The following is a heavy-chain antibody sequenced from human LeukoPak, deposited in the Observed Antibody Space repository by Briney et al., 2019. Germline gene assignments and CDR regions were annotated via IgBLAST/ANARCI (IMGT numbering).Heavy chain of an antibody. CDR3: ARESSIHMDV. V-gene: IGHV1-18*04. J-gene: IGHJ6*03. CDR2: ISAYNGNT. CDR1: GYTFTGYY. Sequence: ASVKVSCKASGYTFTGYYMHWVRQAPGQGLEWMGWISAYNGNTNYAQKLQGRVTMTTDTSTSTAYMELRSLRSDDTAVYYCARESSIHMDVWGKGTTVTVSS. D-gene: IGHD6-19*01.